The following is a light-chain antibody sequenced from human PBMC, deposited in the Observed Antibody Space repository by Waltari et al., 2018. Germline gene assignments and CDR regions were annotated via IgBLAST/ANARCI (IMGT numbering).Light chain of an antibody. CDR1: QRVSRW. V-gene: IGKV1-5*03. Sequence: IQMPQSPSPLSASVVLRVPTPCRALQRVSRWLAWNQQKPGKAPKLLMYMTSSLESGVPLRFSGSGAGTEFTLTISRLQPDDFATYYGQQYNNYPITFGGGTKVEIK. CDR2: MTS. J-gene: IGKJ4*01. CDR3: QQYNNYPIT.